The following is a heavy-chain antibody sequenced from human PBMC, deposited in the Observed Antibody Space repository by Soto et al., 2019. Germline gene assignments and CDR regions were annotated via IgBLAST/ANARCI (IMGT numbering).Heavy chain of an antibody. CDR3: ARPRITMVRGVTYDN. J-gene: IGHJ4*02. V-gene: IGHV3-20*04. CDR2: INWNGGST. CDR1: GFTFDDYG. Sequence: GGSLRLSCAASGFTFDDYGMSWVRQAPGKGLEWVSGINWNGGSTGYADSVKGRFTISRDNAKNSLYLQMNSLRAEDTAVYYCARPRITMVRGVTYDNWGQGTLVTVSS. D-gene: IGHD3-10*01.